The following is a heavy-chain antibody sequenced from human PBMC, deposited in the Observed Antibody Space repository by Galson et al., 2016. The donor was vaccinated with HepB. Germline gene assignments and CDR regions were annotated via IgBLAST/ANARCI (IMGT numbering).Heavy chain of an antibody. CDR3: GRNRHCRGGSCYGP. J-gene: IGHJ5*02. Sequence: SLRLSCAASGFTVSNNYMRWVRQAPGKGLEWVSLIYSGGSTYYADSVKGRFTISRDSSKNTLYLQMNSLRAEDTAVYYCGRNRHCRGGSCYGPWGQGTPVPGSS. CDR2: IYSGGST. D-gene: IGHD2-15*01. V-gene: IGHV3-66*01. CDR1: GFTVSNNY.